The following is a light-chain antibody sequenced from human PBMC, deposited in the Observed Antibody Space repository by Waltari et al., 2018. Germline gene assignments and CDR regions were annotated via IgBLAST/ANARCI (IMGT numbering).Light chain of an antibody. CDR2: DVS. V-gene: IGLV2-14*01. J-gene: IGLJ3*02. Sequence: QSALTQPASVSGSPGQSITISCTGTSSDVGGYNYVSWYQQHPGKVPKLLIFDVSHRPSGVFNRFSGSKSGNTASLTISGLQAEDESDYYCCSVTSRSTWVFGGGTKLTVL. CDR3: CSVTSRSTWV. CDR1: SSDVGGYNY.